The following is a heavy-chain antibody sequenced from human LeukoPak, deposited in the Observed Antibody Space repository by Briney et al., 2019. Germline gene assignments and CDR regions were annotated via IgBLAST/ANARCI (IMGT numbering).Heavy chain of an antibody. Sequence: ASAKVSCKASGYTFNDYYVHWVRQAPGQGLEWMGWINSNTGGTNYAHSFQGWVTMTRDTSISTVYMELRRPTSGDTAIYYCARDRLTGGGHEHDYWGQGTLVTVSS. CDR1: GYTFNDYY. CDR3: ARDRLTGGGHEHDY. D-gene: IGHD2-15*01. J-gene: IGHJ4*02. V-gene: IGHV1-2*04. CDR2: INSNTGGT.